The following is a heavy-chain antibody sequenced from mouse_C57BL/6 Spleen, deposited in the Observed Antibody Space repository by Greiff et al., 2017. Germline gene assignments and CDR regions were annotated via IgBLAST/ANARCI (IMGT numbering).Heavy chain of an antibody. CDR2: IYPGDGDT. J-gene: IGHJ2*01. Sequence: QVQLKESGPELVKPGASVKIPCKASGYAFSSSWMNWVKQRPGKGLEWIGRIYPGDGDTNYNGKFKGKATLTADKSSSTAYMQRSSLTSEDSAVYFCARGLTEYYFDYWGQGTTLTVSS. CDR1: GYAFSSSW. V-gene: IGHV1-82*01. D-gene: IGHD2-13*01. CDR3: ARGLTEYYFDY.